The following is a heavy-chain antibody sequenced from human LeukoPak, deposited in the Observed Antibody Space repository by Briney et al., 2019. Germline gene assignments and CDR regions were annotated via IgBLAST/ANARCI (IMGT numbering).Heavy chain of an antibody. CDR1: GFTFSRYW. J-gene: IGHJ4*02. Sequence: GESLRLSCAISGFTFSRYWMHWIRQAPGEGPVWVSRINSDGSSTSYADSVKGRFTISRDNAKNTLYLQMNSLRAEDTAVYYCARMYSSSWSFDYWGQGTLVTVSS. CDR3: ARMYSSSWSFDY. D-gene: IGHD6-13*01. CDR2: INSDGSST. V-gene: IGHV3-74*01.